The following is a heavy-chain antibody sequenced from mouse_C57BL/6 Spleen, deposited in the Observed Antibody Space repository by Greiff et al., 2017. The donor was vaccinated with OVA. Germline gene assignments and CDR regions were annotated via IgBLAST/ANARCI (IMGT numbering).Heavy chain of an antibody. CDR1: GFTFSSYG. V-gene: IGHV5-6*01. CDR3: ASDYYGSSREFAY. Sequence: EVKLVESGGDLVKPGGSLKLSCAASGFTFSSYGMSWVRQTPDKRLEWVATISSGGSYTYYPDSVKGRFTISRDNAKNTLYLQLSSLKSEDTAMYYCASDYYGSSREFAYWGQGTLVTVSA. D-gene: IGHD1-1*01. CDR2: ISSGGSYT. J-gene: IGHJ3*01.